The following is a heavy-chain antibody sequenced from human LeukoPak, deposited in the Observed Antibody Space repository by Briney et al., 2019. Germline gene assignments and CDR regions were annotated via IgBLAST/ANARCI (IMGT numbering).Heavy chain of an antibody. D-gene: IGHD3-10*01. V-gene: IGHV3-21*04. Sequence: GGSLRLSCAAPGITFSNYNMNWVRQAPGKGLEWISSITSSSSYTFYADSVKGRFTISRDNSKNTLYLQMNSLRAEDTAVYYCAKGYYYGSGRWSHMDVWGKGTTVTISS. CDR1: GITFSNYN. CDR3: AKGYYYGSGRWSHMDV. CDR2: ITSSSSYT. J-gene: IGHJ6*03.